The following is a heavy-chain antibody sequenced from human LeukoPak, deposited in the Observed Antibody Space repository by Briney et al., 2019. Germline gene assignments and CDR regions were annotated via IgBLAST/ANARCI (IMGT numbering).Heavy chain of an antibody. CDR1: GFTFSSYS. CDR3: ARVKQRLVRLFGRDTTYNYYYYMDV. J-gene: IGHJ6*03. V-gene: IGHV3-7*01. D-gene: IGHD6-13*01. CDR2: IKQDRSEK. Sequence: GGSLRLSCAASGFTFSSYSMNWVRQAPGKGLEWVANIKQDRSEKYYVDSVKGRFTVSRDNARNSLYLQMNSLSPEDTAVYYCARVKQRLVRLFGRDTTYNYYYYMDVWGKGTTVTVSS.